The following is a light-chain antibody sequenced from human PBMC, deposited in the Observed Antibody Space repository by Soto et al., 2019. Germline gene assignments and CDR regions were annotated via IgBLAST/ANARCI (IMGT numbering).Light chain of an antibody. CDR1: QSVSSF. J-gene: IGKJ2*01. Sequence: EIVLTQSPATLSLSPGERATLSCRASQSVSSFLAWYQQKPGQAPRLLIYDASNRATGIPARFGGSGSGTDFTLTISGLEPEDFAVYYCQQRSNWPSTFGQGTKLEIK. CDR2: DAS. V-gene: IGKV3-11*01. CDR3: QQRSNWPST.